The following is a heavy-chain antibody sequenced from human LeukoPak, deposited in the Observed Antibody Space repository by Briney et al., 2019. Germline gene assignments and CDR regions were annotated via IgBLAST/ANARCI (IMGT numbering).Heavy chain of an antibody. D-gene: IGHD5-18*01. Sequence: GGSLRLSCAASGFTFSSYDMHWVRQAPGKGLEGVAVISYDGSNKYYADSVKGRFTISRDNSKNTLHLQMNSLRAEDTAVYYCARARSGYSLVRGMDVWGQGTTVTVSS. CDR3: ARARSGYSLVRGMDV. CDR1: GFTFSSYD. CDR2: ISYDGSNK. J-gene: IGHJ6*02. V-gene: IGHV3-30*04.